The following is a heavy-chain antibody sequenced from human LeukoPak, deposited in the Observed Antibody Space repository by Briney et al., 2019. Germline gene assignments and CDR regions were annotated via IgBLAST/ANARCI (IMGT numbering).Heavy chain of an antibody. Sequence: SVKVSCKASGGTFSSYAISWVRQAPGQGLEWMGGIIPIFGTANYAQKFQGRVTITADESTSIAYMELSSLRSEDTAVYYCARRGYSYGYNFDYWGQGTLVTVSS. V-gene: IGHV1-69*13. CDR1: GGTFSSYA. J-gene: IGHJ4*02. CDR3: ARRGYSYGYNFDY. D-gene: IGHD5-18*01. CDR2: IIPIFGTA.